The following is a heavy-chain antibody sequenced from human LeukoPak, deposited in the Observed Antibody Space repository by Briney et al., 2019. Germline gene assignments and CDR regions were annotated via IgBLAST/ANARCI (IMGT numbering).Heavy chain of an antibody. D-gene: IGHD6-13*01. CDR2: IYYSGST. V-gene: IGHV4-39*07. J-gene: IGHJ4*02. CDR1: GGSISNYY. Sequence: PSETLFLTCTVSGGSISNYYWGWIRQPPGEGLEWIGSIYYSGSTYYNSSLQSRVTISVDTSKNQFSLKVSSVTAADTAVYYCARGLLASSSWYYFDYWGQGTLVTVSS. CDR3: ARGLLASSSWYYFDY.